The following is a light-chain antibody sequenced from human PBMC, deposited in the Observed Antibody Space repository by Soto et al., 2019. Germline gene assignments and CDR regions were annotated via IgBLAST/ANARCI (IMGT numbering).Light chain of an antibody. V-gene: IGLV2-8*01. Sequence: QSVLTQPPSASGSPGQSVTISCTGTSSDVGGYQYASWYQQYPGKAPKLMIYAVNKRPSGVPDRFSGSRSGNTASLTVSGLQAEDEAHYYCSSYAGSNNYVFGTGTKVTVL. CDR1: SSDVGGYQY. CDR2: AVN. CDR3: SSYAGSNNYV. J-gene: IGLJ1*01.